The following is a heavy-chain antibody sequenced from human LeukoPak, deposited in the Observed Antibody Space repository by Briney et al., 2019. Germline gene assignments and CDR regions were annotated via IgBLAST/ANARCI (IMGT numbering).Heavy chain of an antibody. CDR1: GFTFSTTW. D-gene: IGHD1-1*01. Sequence: GGSLRLSCAASGFTFSTTWVHWVRQALGQGLVWVSRIDGDARTIDYADSVKGRFIISRDNAKNTLYLQMNSLRPEDTAVYYCATAGAFYFQNWGQGTLVTVSS. V-gene: IGHV3-74*01. J-gene: IGHJ4*02. CDR2: IDGDARTI. CDR3: ATAGAFYFQN.